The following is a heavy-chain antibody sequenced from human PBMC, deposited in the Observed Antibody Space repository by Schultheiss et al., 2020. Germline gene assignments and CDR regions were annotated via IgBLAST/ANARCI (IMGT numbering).Heavy chain of an antibody. J-gene: IGHJ6*02. CDR1: GGSISSYY. D-gene: IGHD5-12*01. V-gene: IGHV4-59*01. CDR3: ARALATWGMDV. Sequence: SETLSLICTVSGGSISSYYWSWIRQPPGKGLEWIGYIYYSGSTNYNPSLKSRVTISVDTSKNQFSLKLSSVTAADTAVYYCARALATWGMDVWGQGTTVTVSS. CDR2: IYYSGST.